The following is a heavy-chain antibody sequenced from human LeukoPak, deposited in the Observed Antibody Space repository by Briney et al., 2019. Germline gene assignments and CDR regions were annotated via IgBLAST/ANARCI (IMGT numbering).Heavy chain of an antibody. CDR3: ARDPFYCGGDCYSREDAFDI. V-gene: IGHV1-24*01. CDR1: GYTLTELS. Sequence: ASVKVSCKVSGYTLTELSMHWVRQAPGKGLEWMGGFDPEDGETIYAQKFQGRVTMTEDTSTDTAYMELSSLRSEDTAVYYCARDPFYCGGDCYSREDAFDIWGQGTMVTVSS. CDR2: FDPEDGET. D-gene: IGHD2-21*02. J-gene: IGHJ3*02.